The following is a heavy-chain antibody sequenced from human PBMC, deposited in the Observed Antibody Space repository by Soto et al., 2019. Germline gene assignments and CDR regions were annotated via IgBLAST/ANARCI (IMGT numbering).Heavy chain of an antibody. J-gene: IGHJ4*02. D-gene: IGHD5-12*01. V-gene: IGHV5-51*01. CDR3: ARPSGYSGNDVAF. Sequence: GESLKISCNGLGYNFISYGIAWVRHKPGKGLEWMGLIFPGDSDDRYSPSFQGQVTISADKSINTVYLQWRSLRDSDTAMYYCARPSGYSGNDVAFWGEGTQVTVSS. CDR1: GYNFISYG. CDR2: IFPGDSDD.